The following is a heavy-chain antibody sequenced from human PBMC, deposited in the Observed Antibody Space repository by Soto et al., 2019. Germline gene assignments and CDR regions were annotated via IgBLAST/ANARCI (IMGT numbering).Heavy chain of an antibody. D-gene: IGHD3-22*01. J-gene: IGHJ3*02. Sequence: PWETLSLTCTVSGGSISSYYWSWIRQPPGKGLEWIGYIYYSGSTNYNPSLKSRVTISVDTSKNQFSLKLSSVTAADTAVYYCATGGIVVVRDAFDIWGQGTMVTVSS. V-gene: IGHV4-59*01. CDR3: ATGGIVVVRDAFDI. CDR1: GGSISSYY. CDR2: IYYSGST.